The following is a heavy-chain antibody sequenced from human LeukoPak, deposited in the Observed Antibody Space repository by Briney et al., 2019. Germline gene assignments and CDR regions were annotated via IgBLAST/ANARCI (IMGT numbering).Heavy chain of an antibody. CDR1: GYTFTGYY. Sequence: ASVKVSCKASGYTFTGYYMHWVRQAPGQGLEWMGRINPNSGGTNYAQKFQGRVTMTRDTSISTAYMELSRLRSDDTAVYYCARDLQYYYGSGSSNWFDPWGQGTLVTVSS. D-gene: IGHD3-10*01. CDR3: ARDLQYYYGSGSSNWFDP. CDR2: INPNSGGT. J-gene: IGHJ5*02. V-gene: IGHV1-2*06.